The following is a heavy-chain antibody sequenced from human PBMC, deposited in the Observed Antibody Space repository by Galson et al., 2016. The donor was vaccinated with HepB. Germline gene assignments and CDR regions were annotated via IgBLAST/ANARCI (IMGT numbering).Heavy chain of an antibody. Sequence: ETLSLTCSVSGDSINIARYFWGWIRQSPTRGLEWIGTIANSGSTYYNPSLRSRVSISVDTSRDQFSLKLNSVTAADTALYYCVRVEFNISWYKYWGQGTLGTVSS. D-gene: IGHD6-13*01. V-gene: IGHV4-39*01. J-gene: IGHJ4*02. CDR3: VRVEFNISWYKY. CDR1: GDSINIARYF. CDR2: IANSGST.